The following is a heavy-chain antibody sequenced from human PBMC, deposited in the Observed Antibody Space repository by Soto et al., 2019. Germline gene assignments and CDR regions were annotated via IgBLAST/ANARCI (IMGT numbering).Heavy chain of an antibody. CDR2: ISAYNGNT. CDR1: GYTFTSYG. J-gene: IGHJ6*02. CDR3: ARAYDILTGPNYGMDV. Sequence: ASVKVSCKASGYTFTSYGISWVRQAPGQGLEWMGWISAYNGNTNYAQKLQGRVTMTTDTSTSTAYMELRSLRSDDTAVYYCARAYDILTGPNYGMDVWGQGTTVTVSS. V-gene: IGHV1-18*01. D-gene: IGHD3-9*01.